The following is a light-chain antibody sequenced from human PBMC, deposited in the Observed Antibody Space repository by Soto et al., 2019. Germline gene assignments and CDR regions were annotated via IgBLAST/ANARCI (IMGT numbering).Light chain of an antibody. Sequence: QCVLTQPPSVSGAPGQRVTISCTGSSFDIGAGYDVHWYQQLPGTAPKLLIYGNSNRPSGVPDRFSGSKSGTSASLAFTGLQAEDEADYYCQSYDSSLSGVVCGGGTKLTAL. CDR3: QSYDSSLSGVV. CDR2: GNS. CDR1: SFDIGAGYD. V-gene: IGLV1-40*01. J-gene: IGLJ2*01.